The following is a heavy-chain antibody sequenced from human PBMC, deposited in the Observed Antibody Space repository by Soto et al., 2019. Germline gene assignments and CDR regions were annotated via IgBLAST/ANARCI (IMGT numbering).Heavy chain of an antibody. CDR3: ARVRAYGDYATFDI. D-gene: IGHD4-17*01. V-gene: IGHV3-21*06. Sequence: GGSLRLSCAASGFTFSSYSMNWVRQAPGKGLEWVSSISSSSSYIYYADSVKGRFTISRDNAKNSLYLQMNSLRAEDTAVYYCARVRAYGDYATFDIWGQGTMVTVSS. J-gene: IGHJ3*02. CDR2: ISSSSSYI. CDR1: GFTFSSYS.